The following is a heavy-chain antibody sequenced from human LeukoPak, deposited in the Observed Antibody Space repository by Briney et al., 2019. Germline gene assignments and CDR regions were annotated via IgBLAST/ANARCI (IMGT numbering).Heavy chain of an antibody. Sequence: SETLSLTCTVSRASISDNYWSRSRQPAGKALEWIGRTYTSGDTNYNPSLKRRASVSVDTSKTQLYLSLRYVTAADTAVYYCTIGGASGSLAHWGPGTLVTVSS. D-gene: IGHD6-13*01. V-gene: IGHV4-4*07. J-gene: IGHJ4*02. CDR3: TIGGASGSLAH. CDR1: RASISDNY. CDR2: TYTSGDT.